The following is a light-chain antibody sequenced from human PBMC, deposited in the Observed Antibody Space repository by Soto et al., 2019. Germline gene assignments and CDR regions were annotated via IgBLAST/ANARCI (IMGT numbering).Light chain of an antibody. V-gene: IGKV3-20*01. J-gene: IGKJ1*01. CDR2: GAS. Sequence: EIALTQSPGTLSLSPGERATLSCRASQSFSSSYLAWYQQKPGQAPRLLIYGASNRATGIPDRFSGSGSGTDFTLTISRLEPEDFAVYYCQQYDSSPLTFGQGTKVEIK. CDR3: QQYDSSPLT. CDR1: QSFSSSY.